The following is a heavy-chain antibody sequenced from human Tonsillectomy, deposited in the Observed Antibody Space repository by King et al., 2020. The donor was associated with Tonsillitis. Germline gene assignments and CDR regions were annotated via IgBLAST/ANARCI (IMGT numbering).Heavy chain of an antibody. CDR3: TTLHYYAPGYYFDY. Sequence: VQLVESGAEVKKPGASMKVSCKVSGDTLTELSIHWVRQAPGKGFEWMGGFDPAEVATIYARKFEGRVTVTEDTFTDTVYLEMSSLTSEDTAVYYCTTLHYYAPGYYFDYWGQGTLVTVSS. D-gene: IGHD3-10*01. V-gene: IGHV1-24*01. CDR2: FDPAEVAT. CDR1: GDTLTELS. J-gene: IGHJ4*02.